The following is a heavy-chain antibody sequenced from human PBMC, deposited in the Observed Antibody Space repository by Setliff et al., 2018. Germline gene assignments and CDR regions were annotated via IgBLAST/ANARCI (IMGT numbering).Heavy chain of an antibody. CDR1: GGSISSHY. CDR3: ARQGYYNFWSGYSEYYYYYMDV. V-gene: IGHV4-59*08. CDR2: ISHLGIT. Sequence: PSETLSLTCTVSGGSISSHYWSWIRQPPGKGLEWIGYISHLGITSYNPSLKSRATISVDTSKNQFSLQLSSVTAADTAVYYCARQGYYNFWSGYSEYYYYYMDVWGKGTTVTVSS. J-gene: IGHJ6*03. D-gene: IGHD3-3*01.